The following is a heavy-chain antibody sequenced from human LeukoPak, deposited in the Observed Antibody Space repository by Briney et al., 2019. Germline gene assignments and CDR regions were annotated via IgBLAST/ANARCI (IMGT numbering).Heavy chain of an antibody. D-gene: IGHD3-3*01. V-gene: IGHV1-69*05. CDR2: IIPIFGTS. CDR3: ARGLLDDFWSGYYTGFDY. Sequence: ASVKVSCKASGGTFSTYAISWVRQAPGQGLEWMGGIIPIFGTSNYAQKFQGRVTMTRDMSTSTVYMELSSLRSEDTAVYYCARGLLDDFWSGYYTGFDYWGQGTLVTVSS. J-gene: IGHJ4*02. CDR1: GGTFSTYA.